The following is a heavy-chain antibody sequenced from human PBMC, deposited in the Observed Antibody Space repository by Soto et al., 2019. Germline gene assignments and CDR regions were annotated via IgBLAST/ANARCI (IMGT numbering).Heavy chain of an antibody. J-gene: IGHJ6*02. Sequence: ASVKVSCKASGYTFTSYGISWVRQAPGQGLEWMGWISAYNGNTNYAQKLQGRVTMTTDTSTSTAYMELRSLRSDDTAVYYCARLRSRGYDILGGYGMDVWGQGTTVTVSS. D-gene: IGHD3-9*01. CDR2: ISAYNGNT. CDR1: GYTFTSYG. V-gene: IGHV1-18*04. CDR3: ARLRSRGYDILGGYGMDV.